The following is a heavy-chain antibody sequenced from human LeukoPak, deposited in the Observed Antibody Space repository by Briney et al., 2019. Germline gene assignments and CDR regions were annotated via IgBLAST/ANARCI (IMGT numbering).Heavy chain of an antibody. D-gene: IGHD5-18*01. Sequence: PGESLEISCKGSRYSVTNYWIAWVRQMPGKGLEWMGIIDPADADTRYNPSFQGQVTFSADKSISTALLQWSSLKASDTAMYYCASLVDTSMAFDYWGQGTPVTVSS. V-gene: IGHV5-51*01. CDR2: IDPADADT. CDR3: ASLVDTSMAFDY. CDR1: RYSVTNYW. J-gene: IGHJ4*02.